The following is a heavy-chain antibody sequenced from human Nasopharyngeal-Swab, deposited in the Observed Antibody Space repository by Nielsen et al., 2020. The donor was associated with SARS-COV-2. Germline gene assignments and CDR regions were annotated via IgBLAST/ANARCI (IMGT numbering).Heavy chain of an antibody. D-gene: IGHD1-26*01. V-gene: IGHV3-49*01. CDR3: ARSVGSFYGQGAFDI. CDR2: IRSKTYGGAP. J-gene: IGHJ3*02. CDR1: GFTFGDYA. Sequence: GESLKISCTTSGFTFGDYAMSWFRQAPGKGLEWVGFIRSKTYGGAPEYAASVKGRFTISRDGADSIAYLQMNSLETEDTGVYYCARSVGSFYGQGAFDIWGQGTMVTVSS.